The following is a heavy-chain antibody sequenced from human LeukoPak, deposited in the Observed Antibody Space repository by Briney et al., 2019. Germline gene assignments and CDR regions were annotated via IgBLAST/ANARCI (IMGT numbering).Heavy chain of an antibody. J-gene: IGHJ4*02. V-gene: IGHV4-39*01. D-gene: IGHD5-24*01. CDR3: ARHRSGWLQSSFDY. CDR2: IFYTGNT. Sequence: SETLSLTCTVSGGSISSSSYYWGWIRQPPGKGLEWIGGIFYTGNTYDNPSLKSRVTISVDTSKNQFSLRLSSVTAADTAVYYCARHRSGWLQSSFDYWGQGTLVTVPS. CDR1: GGSISSSSYY.